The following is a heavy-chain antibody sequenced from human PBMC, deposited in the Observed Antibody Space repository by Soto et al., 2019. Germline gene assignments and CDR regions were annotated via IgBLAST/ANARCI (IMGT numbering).Heavy chain of an antibody. J-gene: IGHJ4*02. CDR2: IYHTGST. Sequence: QVQLQESGPGLVQPSQTLSLTCSVSGDPVSSGSYYWTWVRQHPVKGLEWIGYIYHTGSTYYNPSLKRRLIMSIDTSKNQFSLHLYSVTAADTAVYFCAAKLGTTHYFDFWGQGSLVAVSS. V-gene: IGHV4-31*03. CDR1: GDPVSSGSYY. CDR3: AAKLGTTHYFDF. D-gene: IGHD7-27*01.